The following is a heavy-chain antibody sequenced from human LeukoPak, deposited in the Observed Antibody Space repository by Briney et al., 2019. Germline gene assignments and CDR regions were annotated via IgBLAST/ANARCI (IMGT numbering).Heavy chain of an antibody. D-gene: IGHD5-12*01. CDR1: GDSFISCC. V-gene: IGHV5-51*01. CDR3: ARVGGMATIRHDAFDI. J-gene: IGHJ3*02. Sequence: YLMSFSSGAGDSFISCCYWWVRRLPREGVEGLRSIYTGGSGTSYNPSLQGQVTISVDKSINPASLQWSWLTASDTAMYYCARVGGMATIRHDAFDICGQRTMVTVAS. CDR2: IYTGGSGT.